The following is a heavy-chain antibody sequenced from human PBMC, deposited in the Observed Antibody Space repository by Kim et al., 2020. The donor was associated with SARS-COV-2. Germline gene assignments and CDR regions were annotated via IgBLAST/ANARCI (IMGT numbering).Heavy chain of an antibody. D-gene: IGHD6-13*01. CDR3: ARLGFGSSWYPFDY. J-gene: IGHJ4*02. V-gene: IGHV4-39*01. CDR1: GGSISSSSHY. Sequence: SETLSLTCTVSGGSISSSSHYWGWIRQPPGKGLEWIASIYYSGSTYYNPSLKSRVTISVDTSKNQFSLKLSSVTAADTAVYYCARLGFGSSWYPFDYWGQGTLVTVSS. CDR2: IYYSGST.